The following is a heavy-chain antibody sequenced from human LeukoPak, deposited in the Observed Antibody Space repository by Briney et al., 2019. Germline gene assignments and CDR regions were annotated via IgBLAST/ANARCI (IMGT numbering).Heavy chain of an antibody. D-gene: IGHD3-22*01. CDR1: GFTFNTYS. V-gene: IGHV3-48*01. CDR2: IISTGSTI. Sequence: GGSLRLSCAASGFTFNTYSMNWVRQAPGKGLEWVSYIISTGSTIYYADSVKGRFNISRDNVKNSLFLQMNSLRAEDTAVYYCAREDYYDTSGYYLVDAFDIWGQGTMVTVSS. CDR3: AREDYYDTSGYYLVDAFDI. J-gene: IGHJ3*02.